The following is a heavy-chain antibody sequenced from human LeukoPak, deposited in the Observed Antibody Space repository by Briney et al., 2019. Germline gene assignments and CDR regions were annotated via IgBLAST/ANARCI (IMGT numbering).Heavy chain of an antibody. D-gene: IGHD6-19*01. J-gene: IGHJ6*02. CDR2: ISGSGGST. CDR3: AKGPVSSDWYDPYYYYGMDV. CDR1: GFTFSSYA. Sequence: PGGSLRLSCAASGFTFSSYAMSWVRQAPGKGLEWVSAISGSGGSTYYADSVKGRFTISRDNSKNTLYLQMNSLRAEDTAVYYCAKGPVSSDWYDPYYYYGMDVWGQGTTVTVSS. V-gene: IGHV3-23*01.